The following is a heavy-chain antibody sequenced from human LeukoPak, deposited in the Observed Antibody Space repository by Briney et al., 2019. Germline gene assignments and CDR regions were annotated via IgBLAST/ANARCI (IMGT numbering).Heavy chain of an antibody. D-gene: IGHD5-24*01. CDR1: GASISSSSHC. CDR2: IHYTGST. Sequence: SETLSLTCSVSGASISSSSHCWGWIRQPPGKGLEWIGSIHYTGSTYYNPSLKSRVTISVDTSKNHFSLKLTSVTAADTAVYYCARGGQEGYNYPYFDYWDQGTLVTVSS. CDR3: ARGGQEGYNYPYFDY. J-gene: IGHJ4*02. V-gene: IGHV4-39*02.